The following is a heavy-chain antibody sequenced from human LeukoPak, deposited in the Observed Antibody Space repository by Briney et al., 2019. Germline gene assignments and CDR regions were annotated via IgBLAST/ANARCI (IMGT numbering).Heavy chain of an antibody. CDR2: IYYGGST. CDR1: GDSINSYY. Sequence: SETLSLTCTVSGDSINSYYWSWIRQPPGKGLEWIGYIYYGGSTNYNPSLKSRVTISADTSKNQFSLKLSSVTAADTAVYYCARLGIVGATEPWFDPWGQGTLVTVSS. D-gene: IGHD1-26*01. V-gene: IGHV4-59*08. J-gene: IGHJ5*02. CDR3: ARLGIVGATEPWFDP.